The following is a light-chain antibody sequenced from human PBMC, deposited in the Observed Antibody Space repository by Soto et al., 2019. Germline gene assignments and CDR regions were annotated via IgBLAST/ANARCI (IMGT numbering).Light chain of an antibody. Sequence: DVVMTQSPLSLPVTLGQPASISCRSSQSLVYSDGNTYLNWFQQRPGQSPRRLIYKVSNWDSGVPDRFCGSGSGTDFTLKISRVEAEDVGVYYCMQGTHWPFTFGPGTKVDIK. CDR3: MQGTHWPFT. V-gene: IGKV2D-30*01. J-gene: IGKJ3*01. CDR1: QSLVYSDGNTY. CDR2: KVS.